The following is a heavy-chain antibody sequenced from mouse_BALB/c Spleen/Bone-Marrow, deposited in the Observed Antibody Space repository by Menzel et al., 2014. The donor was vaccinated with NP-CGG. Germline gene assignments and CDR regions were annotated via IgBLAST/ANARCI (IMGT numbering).Heavy chain of an antibody. CDR3: ARENYGSSPAY. V-gene: IGHV1S135*01. Sequence: VQLQQSGPELVKPGASVKVSCKASGYAFXSYNMYWVKQSHGKSLEWIGYIDPYNGGTSYNQKLKGKATLTVDKSSSTAYMHLNSLTSEDSAVYYCARENYGSSPAYWGQGTLVTVSA. J-gene: IGHJ3*01. CDR1: GYAFXSYN. D-gene: IGHD1-1*01. CDR2: IDPYNGGT.